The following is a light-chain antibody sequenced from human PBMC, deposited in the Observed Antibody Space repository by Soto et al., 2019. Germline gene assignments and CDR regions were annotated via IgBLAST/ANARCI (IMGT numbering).Light chain of an antibody. V-gene: IGKV3-11*01. CDR2: DAS. Sequence: EIVLTQSPGTLSLSPGERATLSCMASQSVGSSLAWYQQKPGQVPRLLIYDASKRAAGIPARFGGSGSGTDFTLTISSLEPEDFAVYYCQQRSNTRLTFGGGTKVEIK. CDR3: QQRSNTRLT. J-gene: IGKJ4*01. CDR1: QSVGSS.